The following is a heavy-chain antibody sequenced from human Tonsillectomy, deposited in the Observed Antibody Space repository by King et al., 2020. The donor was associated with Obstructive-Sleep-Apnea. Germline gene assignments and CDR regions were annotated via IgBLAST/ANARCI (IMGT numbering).Heavy chain of an antibody. D-gene: IGHD5-18*01. Sequence: PLQESGPGLVKPSETLSLTCTVSNYSISISYYWAWIRQPPGKGLEWIGHIYSSGNTYYNPSLRSRVTISVDTSKNQFSLKVTSVTAADTAVYSCARLPAIQGISRLDPWGHGTLVTVSS. V-gene: IGHV4-38-2*02. CDR1: NYSISISYY. CDR2: IYSSGNT. J-gene: IGHJ5*02. CDR3: ARLPAIQGISRLDP.